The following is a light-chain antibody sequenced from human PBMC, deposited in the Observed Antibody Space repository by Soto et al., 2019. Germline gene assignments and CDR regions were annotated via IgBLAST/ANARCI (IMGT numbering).Light chain of an antibody. J-gene: IGLJ1*01. CDR3: SSYTSSTFYV. V-gene: IGLV2-11*01. Sequence: QSALTQPRSVSGSPGQSVTISCTGTNSDVGAYTLVSWYQQLPGKAPKLIISAVTYRPSGVPDRFSGSKSGNTASLTISGLQTEDEADYYCSSYTSSTFYVFGTGTKLTVL. CDR1: NSDVGAYTL. CDR2: AVT.